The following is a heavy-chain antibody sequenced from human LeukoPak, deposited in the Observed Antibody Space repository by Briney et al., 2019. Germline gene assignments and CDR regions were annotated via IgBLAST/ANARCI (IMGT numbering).Heavy chain of an antibody. CDR2: IDNCGST. V-gene: IGHV4-34*01. D-gene: IGHD3-3*01. CDR1: GDSFSVYY. Sequence: SETLSLTCAVYGDSFSVYYWIWPRHPPGKGREWLGEIDNCGSTNYNPSLKSRFTISVDTSKNQFSLKLSSVTAADTAVYYCASLPCKRFLAKRGCWFDPWGQGTLVTVSS. J-gene: IGHJ5*02. CDR3: ASLPCKRFLAKRGCWFDP.